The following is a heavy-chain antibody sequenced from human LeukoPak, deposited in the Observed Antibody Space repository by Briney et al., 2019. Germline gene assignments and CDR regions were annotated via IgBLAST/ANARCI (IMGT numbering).Heavy chain of an antibody. Sequence: GGSLRLSCAASGFTFSSYAMSWVRQAPGKGLEWVSAISGSGGSTYYADSVKGRFTISRDTSKNTLYLQMNSLSAEDTGLYYCARATGTITEFDYWGQGTLVTVSS. CDR2: ISGSGGST. D-gene: IGHD5-12*01. V-gene: IGHV3-23*01. J-gene: IGHJ4*02. CDR1: GFTFSSYA. CDR3: ARATGTITEFDY.